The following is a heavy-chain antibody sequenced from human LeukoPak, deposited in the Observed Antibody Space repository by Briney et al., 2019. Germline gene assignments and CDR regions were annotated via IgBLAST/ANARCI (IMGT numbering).Heavy chain of an antibody. J-gene: IGHJ4*02. V-gene: IGHV3-53*01. CDR3: AKDLLSTGLLFDY. CDR1: GFTVSSNH. Sequence: GGSLRLSCAASGFTVSSNHMSWVRQAPGKGLEWVSVVYTGGNTYYADSVRGRFTISRDNSKNTLYLQMNSLRAEDTAVYYCAKDLLSTGLLFDYWGQGTLVTVSS. D-gene: IGHD3-9*01. CDR2: VYTGGNT.